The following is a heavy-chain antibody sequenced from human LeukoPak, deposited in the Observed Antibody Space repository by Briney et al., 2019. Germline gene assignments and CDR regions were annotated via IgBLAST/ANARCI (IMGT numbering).Heavy chain of an antibody. D-gene: IGHD3-16*01. Sequence: SETLSLTCTVSGGSISSGDYYWSWIRQPPGKGLEWIGYIYYSGSTYYNPSLKSRVTISVDTSKNQFSLKLSSVTAADTAVYYCPRGDYDYVFDYWGQGTLVTVSS. CDR1: GGSISSGDYY. V-gene: IGHV4-30-4*01. J-gene: IGHJ4*02. CDR3: PRGDYDYVFDY. CDR2: IYYSGST.